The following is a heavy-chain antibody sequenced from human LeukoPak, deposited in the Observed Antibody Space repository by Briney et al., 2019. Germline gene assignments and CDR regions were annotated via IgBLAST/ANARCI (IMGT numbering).Heavy chain of an antibody. Sequence: PSETLSLTCAVYGGSFSGYYWSWIRQHPGKGLEWIGYIYYSGSTYYNPSLKSRVTISVDTSKNQFSLKLSSVTAADTAVYYCARDHQGTTHAFDIWGQGTMVTVSS. J-gene: IGHJ3*02. CDR3: ARDHQGTTHAFDI. CDR2: IYYSGST. V-gene: IGHV4-31*11. D-gene: IGHD1-1*01. CDR1: GGSFSGYY.